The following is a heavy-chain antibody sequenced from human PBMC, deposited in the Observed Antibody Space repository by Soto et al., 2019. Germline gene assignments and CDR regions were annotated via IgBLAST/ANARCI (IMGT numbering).Heavy chain of an antibody. V-gene: IGHV3-33*06. CDR1: GFTFSSYG. D-gene: IGHD1-26*01. Sequence: QVQLVESGGGVVQPGRSLRLSCAASGFTFSSYGMHWVRQAPGKGLEWVAVIWYDGSNKYYADSVKGRFTISRDNSKNTPELEKNSLGAEEKGGYYWGKEAPRYRLDGWGQRTT. CDR2: IWYDGSNK. J-gene: IGHJ6*01. CDR3: GKEAPRYRLDG.